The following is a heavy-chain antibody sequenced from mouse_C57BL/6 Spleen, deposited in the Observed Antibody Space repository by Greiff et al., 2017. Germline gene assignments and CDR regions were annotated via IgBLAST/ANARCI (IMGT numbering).Heavy chain of an antibody. Sequence: VKLQESGAELVKPGASVKISCKASGYAFSSYWMNWVKQRPGKGLEWIGQIYPGDGDTNYNGKFKGKATLTADKSSSTAYMQLSSLTSEDSAVYFCARSGGAQATDYWGQGTTLTVSS. V-gene: IGHV1-80*01. CDR3: ARSGGAQATDY. J-gene: IGHJ2*01. CDR2: IYPGDGDT. D-gene: IGHD3-2*02. CDR1: GYAFSSYW.